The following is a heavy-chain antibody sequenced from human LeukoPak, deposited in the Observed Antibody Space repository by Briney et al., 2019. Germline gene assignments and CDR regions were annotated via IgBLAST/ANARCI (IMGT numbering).Heavy chain of an antibody. Sequence: GGSLRLSCAASGFTFDDYAMHWVRQAPGKGLEWVSGIDWNSGSVGYADSVKGRFTISRDNVKNSLSLQMNSLRAEDTALYYCAKSRRGMVRGVPGAFDIWGQGTMVTVSS. J-gene: IGHJ3*02. CDR2: IDWNSGSV. V-gene: IGHV3-9*01. CDR1: GFTFDDYA. CDR3: AKSRRGMVRGVPGAFDI. D-gene: IGHD3-10*01.